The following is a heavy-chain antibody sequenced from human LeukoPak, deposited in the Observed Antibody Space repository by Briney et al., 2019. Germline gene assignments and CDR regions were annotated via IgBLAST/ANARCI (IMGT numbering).Heavy chain of an antibody. CDR2: IYYSGST. CDR1: GGSISSSSYY. Sequence: PSETLSLTCTVSGGSISSSSYYWGWIRQPPGKGPEWIGSIYYSGSTYYNPSLKSRVTISVDTSKNQFSLKLSSVTAADTAVYYCARHNIPSGYYYEYYFDYWGQGTLVTVSS. CDR3: ARHNIPSGYYYEYYFDY. D-gene: IGHD3-22*01. J-gene: IGHJ4*02. V-gene: IGHV4-39*01.